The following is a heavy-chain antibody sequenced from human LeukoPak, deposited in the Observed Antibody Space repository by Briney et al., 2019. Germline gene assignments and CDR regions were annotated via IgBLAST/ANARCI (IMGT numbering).Heavy chain of an antibody. CDR3: AREAMGYGDPTFDY. CDR1: GYTFTGYY. Sequence: ASVKVSCKASGYTFTGYYMHWVRQAPGQGLEWMGWINPNSGGTNYAQKFQGRVTMTSDTSISTAYMELSRLRSDDTAVYYCAREAMGYGDPTFDYWGQGTLVTVSS. V-gene: IGHV1-2*02. D-gene: IGHD4-17*01. J-gene: IGHJ4*02. CDR2: INPNSGGT.